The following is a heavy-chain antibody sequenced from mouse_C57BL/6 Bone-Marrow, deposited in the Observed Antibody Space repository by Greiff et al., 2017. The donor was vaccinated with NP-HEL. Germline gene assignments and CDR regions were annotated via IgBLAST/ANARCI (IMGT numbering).Heavy chain of an antibody. CDR3: ARGALLGLFAY. CDR2: ISNGGGST. V-gene: IGHV5-12*01. CDR1: GFTFSDYY. D-gene: IGHD2-10*01. J-gene: IGHJ3*01. Sequence: EVQRVESGGGLVQPGGSLKLSCAASGFTFSDYYMYWVRQTPEKRLEWVAYISNGGGSTYYPDTVKGRFTISRDNAKNTLYLQMSRLKSEDTAMYYCARGALLGLFAYWGQGTLVTVSA.